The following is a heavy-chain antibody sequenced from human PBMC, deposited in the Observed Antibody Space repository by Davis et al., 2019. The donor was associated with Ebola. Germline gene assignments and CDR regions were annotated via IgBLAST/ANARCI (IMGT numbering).Heavy chain of an antibody. V-gene: IGHV1-8*02. CDR3: ARGQIGYSGRFRFDS. CDR1: GGTFSSYA. J-gene: IGHJ4*02. Sequence: ASVKVSCKASGGTFSSYAISWVRQATGQGLEWMGWITPNSGYTASAQKFQGRVTMTRNTSINTAYMELSGLTSEDTALYFCARGQIGYSGRFRFDSWGQGTLVTVSS. CDR2: ITPNSGYT. D-gene: IGHD5-12*01.